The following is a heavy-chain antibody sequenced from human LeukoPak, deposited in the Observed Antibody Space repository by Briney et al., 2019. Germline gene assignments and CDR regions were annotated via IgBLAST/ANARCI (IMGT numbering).Heavy chain of an antibody. CDR3: ARPFIPRNSRGAFDI. D-gene: IGHD4-23*01. Sequence: SETLSLTCTVSGYSISSGYYWGWIRQPPGKGLEWIGSIYHSGSTYYNPSLKSRVTISVDTSKNQFSLKLSSVTAADTAVYYCARPFIPRNSRGAFDIWGQGTMVTVSS. J-gene: IGHJ3*02. CDR1: GYSISSGYY. V-gene: IGHV4-38-2*02. CDR2: IYHSGST.